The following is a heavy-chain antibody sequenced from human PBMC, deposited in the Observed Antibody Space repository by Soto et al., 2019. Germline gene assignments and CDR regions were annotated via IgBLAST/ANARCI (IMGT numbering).Heavy chain of an antibody. CDR1: GFTVSSDY. CDR3: ATTTRYCSGGSCYSVSYFGYCVDA. J-gene: IGHJ6*03. V-gene: IGHV3-66*01. Sequence: EVQLVESGGGVVQPGGSLRLSCGASGFTVSSDYMSWVRQAPGKGLEWVSVIYSGGTTYFADSVKGRFTISRDNSKNTLYLQMNSLRAEDTAVYYWATTTRYCSGGSCYSVSYFGYCVDAWGKGTTVTVSS. D-gene: IGHD2-15*01. CDR2: IYSGGTT.